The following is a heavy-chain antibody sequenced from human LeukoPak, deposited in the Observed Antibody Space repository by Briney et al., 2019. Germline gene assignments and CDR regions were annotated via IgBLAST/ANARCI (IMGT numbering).Heavy chain of an antibody. V-gene: IGHV4-4*07. CDR1: GGSISGYY. Sequence: SETLFLTCTGAGGSISGYYWSWIRQPAGKGVEWIGRVFTSGGTKYNPSVKSRVTISIDKSKNEFYLNLNSVTATDTALYYCARERATVTTELDCWGQGILVTVSS. J-gene: IGHJ4*02. D-gene: IGHD4-17*01. CDR3: ARERATVTTELDC. CDR2: VFTSGGT.